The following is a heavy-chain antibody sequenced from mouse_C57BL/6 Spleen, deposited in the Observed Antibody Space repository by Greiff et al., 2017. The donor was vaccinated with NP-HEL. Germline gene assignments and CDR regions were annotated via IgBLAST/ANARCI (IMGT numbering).Heavy chain of an antibody. V-gene: IGHV1-61*01. CDR1: GYTFTSYW. Sequence: QVHVKQPGAELVRPGSSVKLSCKASGYTFTSYWMDWVKQRPGQGLEWIGNIYPSDSETHYNQKFKDKATLTVDKSSSTAYMQLSSLTSEESAVYYCAREEAYYPTEKAMDYWGQGTSVTVSS. D-gene: IGHD1-1*02. CDR2: IYPSDSET. CDR3: AREEAYYPTEKAMDY. J-gene: IGHJ4*01.